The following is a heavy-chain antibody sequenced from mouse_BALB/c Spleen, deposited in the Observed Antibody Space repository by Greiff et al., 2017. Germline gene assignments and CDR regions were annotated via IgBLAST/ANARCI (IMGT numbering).Heavy chain of an antibody. CDR1: GFTFSSYT. D-gene: IGHD2-14*01. V-gene: IGHV5-12-2*01. CDR2: ISNGGGST. Sequence: EVQLVESGGGLVQPGGSLKLSCAASGFTFSSYTMSWVRQTPEKRLEWVAYISNGGGSTYYPDTVKGRFTISRDNAKNTLYLQMSSLKSEDTAMYYCARDRYEGYYYAMDYWGQGTSVTVSS. J-gene: IGHJ4*01. CDR3: ARDRYEGYYYAMDY.